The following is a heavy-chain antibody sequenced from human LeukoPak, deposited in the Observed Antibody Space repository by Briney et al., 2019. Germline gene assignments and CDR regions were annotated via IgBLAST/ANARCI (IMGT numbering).Heavy chain of an antibody. CDR3: ARFLWDDYSNYGNWFDP. V-gene: IGHV3-23*01. D-gene: IGHD4-11*01. J-gene: IGHJ5*02. CDR1: GFTFSSYA. Sequence: GGSLRLSCAASGFTFSSYAMSWVRQAPGKGLEWVSAISGSGGSTYYADSVKGRFTISRDNSKNTLYLQMNSLRAEDTAVYYCARFLWDDYSNYGNWFDPWGQGTLVTVSS. CDR2: ISGSGGST.